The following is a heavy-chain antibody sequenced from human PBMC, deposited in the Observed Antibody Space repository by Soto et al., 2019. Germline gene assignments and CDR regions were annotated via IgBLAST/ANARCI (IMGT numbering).Heavy chain of an antibody. CDR3: VKGYWKGDV. CDR2: ISGSGGSI. CDR1: GFTFSTYA. Sequence: EVQLLESGGGLVQPGGSLRLSCAASGFTFSTYAMNWVRQAPGNGLEWVSAISGSGGSIHYADSVKGRFTISRENSKNTLYLQMNNLRDEDTAVYHCVKGYWKGDVWGQGTTVTVSS. D-gene: IGHD1-1*01. V-gene: IGHV3-23*01. J-gene: IGHJ6*02.